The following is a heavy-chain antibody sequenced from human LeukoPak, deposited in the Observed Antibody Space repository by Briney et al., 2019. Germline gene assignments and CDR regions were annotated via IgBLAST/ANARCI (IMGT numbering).Heavy chain of an antibody. CDR3: AREGYCSGGSCYLYNWFDP. V-gene: IGHV4-59*01. J-gene: IGHJ5*02. Sequence: KPSETLSLTCTVSGGSISSYYWSWIRQPPGKGLEWIGYIYYSGSTNYNPSLKSRVTISVDTSKNQFSLKLSPVTAADTAVYYCAREGYCSGGSCYLYNWFDPWGQGTLVTVSS. CDR2: IYYSGST. CDR1: GGSISSYY. D-gene: IGHD2-15*01.